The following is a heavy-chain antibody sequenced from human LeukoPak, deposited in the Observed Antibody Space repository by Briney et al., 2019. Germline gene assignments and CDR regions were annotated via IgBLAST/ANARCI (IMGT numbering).Heavy chain of an antibody. Sequence: GGSLRLSCAASGFTFSNYAMTWVRQAPGKGLEWISGISGSGASTYYADSVTGRFTISRDNSRNTLYLQMNSLRGDDTAVYYCAKDVGKWESLHFFGYWGQGTLVTVSS. J-gene: IGHJ4*02. CDR1: GFTFSNYA. V-gene: IGHV3-23*01. CDR3: AKDVGKWESLHFFGY. CDR2: ISGSGAST. D-gene: IGHD1-26*01.